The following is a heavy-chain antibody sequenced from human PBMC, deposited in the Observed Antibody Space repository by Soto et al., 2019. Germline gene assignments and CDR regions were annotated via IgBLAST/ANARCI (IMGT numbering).Heavy chain of an antibody. D-gene: IGHD2-15*01. CDR2: INHSGST. CDR3: ARGRVVVAATSFVSHNFDY. V-gene: IGHV4-34*01. CDR1: GGSFSGYY. Sequence: PSETLSLTCAVYGGSFSGYYWSWIRQPPGKGLEWIGEINHSGSTNYNPSLKSRVTISVDTSKNQFSLKLSSVTAADTAVYYCARGRVVVAATSFVSHNFDYWGQGTLVTVSS. J-gene: IGHJ4*02.